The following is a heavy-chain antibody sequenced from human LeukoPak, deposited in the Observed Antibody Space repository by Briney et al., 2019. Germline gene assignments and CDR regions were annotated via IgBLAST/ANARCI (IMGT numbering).Heavy chain of an antibody. CDR1: GGSISSGGYY. CDR3: ASSLWFPY. CDR2: INHSGST. D-gene: IGHD3-10*01. Sequence: ASETLSLTCTVSGGSISSGGYYWSWIRQPPGKGLEWIGEINHSGSTNYNPSLKSRVTISVDTSKNQFSLKLSSVTAADTAVYYCASSLWFPYWGQGTLVTVSS. J-gene: IGHJ4*02. V-gene: IGHV4-39*07.